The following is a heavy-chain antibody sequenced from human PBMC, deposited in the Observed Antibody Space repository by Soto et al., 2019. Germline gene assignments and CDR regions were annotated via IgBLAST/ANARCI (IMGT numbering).Heavy chain of an antibody. CDR3: AGREIGPSNGHSSSWTPRAGNWFDP. D-gene: IGHD6-13*01. Sequence: PSETLSLTCAGSSGSISSSNWWSWVRQPPGKGLEWIGEIYHSGSTNYNPSLKSRVTISVDKSKNQFSLKLSSVTAADTAVYYCAGREIGPSNGHSSSWTPRAGNWFDPWGQGTLVTVSS. CDR2: IYHSGST. V-gene: IGHV4-4*02. CDR1: SGSISSSNW. J-gene: IGHJ5*02.